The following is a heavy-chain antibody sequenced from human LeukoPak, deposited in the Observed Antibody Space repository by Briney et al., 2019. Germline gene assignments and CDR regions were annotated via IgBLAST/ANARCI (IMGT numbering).Heavy chain of an antibody. CDR2: ISYDGSNK. V-gene: IGHV3-30*04. CDR3: ARARTSSGWYTDY. CDR1: GFTFSSYA. D-gene: IGHD6-19*01. J-gene: IGHJ4*02. Sequence: GGSLRLSCAASGFTFSSYAMHWVRQAPGKGLEWVAVISYDGSNKYYADSVKGRFTISRDNSKNTLYLQMNSLRAEDTAVYYCARARTSSGWYTDYWGQGTLVTVSS.